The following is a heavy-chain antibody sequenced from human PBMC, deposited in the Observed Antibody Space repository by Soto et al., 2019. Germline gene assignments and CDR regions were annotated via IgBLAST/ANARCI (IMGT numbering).Heavy chain of an antibody. CDR3: ARDPAAYCGGDCYNDY. D-gene: IGHD2-21*02. V-gene: IGHV3-21*01. J-gene: IGHJ4*02. Sequence: LSCAASGFTFSSYSMNWVRQAPGKGLEWVSSISSSSNYIYYADSVKGRFTISRDNAKNSLYLQMNSLRAEDTAVYYCARDPAAYCGGDCYNDYWGQGTLVTVSS. CDR2: ISSSSNYI. CDR1: GFTFSSYS.